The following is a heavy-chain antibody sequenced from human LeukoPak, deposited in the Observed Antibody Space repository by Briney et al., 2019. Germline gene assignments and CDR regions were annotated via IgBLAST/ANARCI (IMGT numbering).Heavy chain of an antibody. CDR2: IYSGGST. D-gene: IGHD3-10*01. Sequence: GGSLRLSCAASGFTVSSNYMSWVRQAPGKGLEWVSVIYSGGSTYYADSVKGRFTISRDNSKNTLYLQMNSLRAEDTAVYYCTRVLMVRGVTPSYYFDYWGQGTLVTVSS. V-gene: IGHV3-66*02. CDR3: TRVLMVRGVTPSYYFDY. CDR1: GFTVSSNY. J-gene: IGHJ4*02.